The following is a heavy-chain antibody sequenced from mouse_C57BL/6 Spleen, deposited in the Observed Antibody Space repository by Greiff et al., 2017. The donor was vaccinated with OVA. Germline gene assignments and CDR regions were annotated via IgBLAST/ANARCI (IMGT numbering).Heavy chain of an antibody. D-gene: IGHD1-1*01. Sequence: QVQLKQSGAELVKPGASVKMSCKASGYTFTSYWITWVKQRPGQGLEWIGDIYPGSGSTNYNEKFKSKATLTVDTSSSTAYMQLSSLTSEDSAVYYCAREGVLRGGFAYWGQGTLVTVSA. CDR2: IYPGSGST. J-gene: IGHJ3*01. CDR1: GYTFTSYW. CDR3: AREGVLRGGFAY. V-gene: IGHV1-55*01.